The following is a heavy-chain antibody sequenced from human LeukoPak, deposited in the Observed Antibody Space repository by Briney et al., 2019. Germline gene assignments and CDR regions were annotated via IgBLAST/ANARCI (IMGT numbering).Heavy chain of an antibody. Sequence: GASVKVSCKASGYTFTSYAMNWVRHAPGQGLEWMGWISAYNGNTNYAQKLQGRVTMTTDTSTSTAYMELRSLRSDDTAVYYCARDKGSGWYLNYWGQGTLVTVSS. CDR2: ISAYNGNT. CDR3: ARDKGSGWYLNY. J-gene: IGHJ4*02. V-gene: IGHV1-18*01. D-gene: IGHD6-19*01. CDR1: GYTFTSYA.